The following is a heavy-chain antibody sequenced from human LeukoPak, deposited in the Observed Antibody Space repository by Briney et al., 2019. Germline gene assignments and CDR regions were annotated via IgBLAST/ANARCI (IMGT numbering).Heavy chain of an antibody. D-gene: IGHD4-17*01. CDR1: GYNFISYY. J-gene: IGHJ3*02. Sequence: ASVKVSCKASGYNFISYYMHWVRQAPGHGLEWMGIINPSGGSTSYAQKFQGRVTITTDESTSTAYMELSSLRSEDTAVYYCARDLTTQNYAFDIWGQGTMVTISS. CDR2: INPSGGST. CDR3: ARDLTTQNYAFDI. V-gene: IGHV1-46*01.